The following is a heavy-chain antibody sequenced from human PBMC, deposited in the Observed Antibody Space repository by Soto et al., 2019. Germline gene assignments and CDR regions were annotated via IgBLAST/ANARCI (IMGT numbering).Heavy chain of an antibody. J-gene: IGHJ6*02. D-gene: IGHD2-2*01. V-gene: IGHV1-18*01. CDR2: MNPNSGNT. CDR3: AREWSYCSSTSCLYGMDV. CDR1: GYTFTSYD. Sequence: ASVKVSCKASGYTFTSYDINWVRQATGQGLEWMGWMNPNSGNTNYAQKLQGRVTMTTDTSTSTAYMELRSLRSDDTAVYYCAREWSYCSSTSCLYGMDVWGQGTTVTVSS.